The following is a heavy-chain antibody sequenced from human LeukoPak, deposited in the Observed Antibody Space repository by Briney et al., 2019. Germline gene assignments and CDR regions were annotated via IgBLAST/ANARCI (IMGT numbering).Heavy chain of an antibody. CDR1: GYTFTGYW. CDR3: ARVSGLHERDAFDI. CDR2: INPSGGST. Sequence: ASVKVSCKAFGYTFTGYWMHWVRQAPGQGLEWMGIINPSGGSTSYAQKFQGRVTMTRDMSTSTVYMELSSLRSEDTAVYYCARVSGLHERDAFDIWGQGTMVTVSS. J-gene: IGHJ3*02. D-gene: IGHD5-12*01. V-gene: IGHV1-46*01.